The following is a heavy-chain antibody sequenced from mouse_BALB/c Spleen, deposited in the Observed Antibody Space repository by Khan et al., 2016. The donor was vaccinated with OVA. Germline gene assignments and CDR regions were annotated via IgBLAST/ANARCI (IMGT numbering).Heavy chain of an antibody. D-gene: IGHD1-2*01. CDR1: GYTFTDYN. V-gene: IGHV1S29*02. CDR2: IHPNNGDT. J-gene: IGHJ3*01. Sequence: EVQLQESGPEVVRPGASVKISCKASGYTFTDYNMDWVKQRHGKSLEWIGYIHPNNGDTGYNQKFKTKASLTVDDSSRTVTMELRSLTSEDSAVYYCARSGYGSFGYWGQGTLVTVSA. CDR3: ARSGYGSFGY.